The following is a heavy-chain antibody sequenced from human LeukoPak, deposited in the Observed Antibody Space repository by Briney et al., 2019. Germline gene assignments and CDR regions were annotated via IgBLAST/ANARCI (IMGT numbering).Heavy chain of an antibody. CDR3: ARGYCSGGSCYYNWFDP. J-gene: IGHJ5*02. CDR2: INHSGST. D-gene: IGHD2-15*01. CDR1: GFTFSSYA. Sequence: PGGSLRLSCAASGFTFSSYAMSWVRQPPGKGLEWIGEINHSGSTNYNPSLKSRVTISVDTSKNQFSLKLSSVTAADTAVYYCARGYCSGGSCYYNWFDPWGQGTLVTVSS. V-gene: IGHV4-34*01.